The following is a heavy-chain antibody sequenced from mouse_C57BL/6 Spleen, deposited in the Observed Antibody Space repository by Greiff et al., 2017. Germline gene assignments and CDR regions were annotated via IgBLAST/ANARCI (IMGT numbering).Heavy chain of an antibody. CDR1: GYSFTSYY. D-gene: IGHD2-1*01. J-gene: IGHJ3*01. V-gene: IGHV1-66*01. Sequence: VKLVESGPELVKPGASVKISCKASGYSFTSYYIHWVKQRPGQGLEWIGWIYPGSGNTKYNEKFKGKATLTADTSSSTAYMQLSSLTSEDSAVYYCARTDYGNYVAYWGQGTLVTVSA. CDR3: ARTDYGNYVAY. CDR2: IYPGSGNT.